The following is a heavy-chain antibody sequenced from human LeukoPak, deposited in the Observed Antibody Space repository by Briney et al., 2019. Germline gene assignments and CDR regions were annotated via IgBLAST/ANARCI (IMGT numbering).Heavy chain of an antibody. D-gene: IGHD2-2*02. J-gene: IGHJ4*02. CDR2: IRYDGSNK. CDR1: GFTFSSYG. V-gene: IGHV3-30*02. CDR3: AKDHIVVVPAAILSSDDY. Sequence: GGSLRLSCAASGFTFSSYGMHWVRQAPGKGLEWVAFIRYDGSNKYYADSVKGRFTISRDNSKNTLYLQMNSLRAEDTAVYYCAKDHIVVVPAAILSSDDYWGQGTLVTVSS.